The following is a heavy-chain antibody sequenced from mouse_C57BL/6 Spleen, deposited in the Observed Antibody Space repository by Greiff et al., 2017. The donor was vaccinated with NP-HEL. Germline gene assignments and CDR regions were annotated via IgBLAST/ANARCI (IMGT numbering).Heavy chain of an antibody. J-gene: IGHJ4*01. CDR1: GYAFSSSW. CDR2: IYPGDGDT. CDR3: ARSSTMITPYARDY. V-gene: IGHV1-82*01. D-gene: IGHD2-4*01. Sequence: QVQLQQSGPELVKPGASVKISCKASGYAFSSSWMNWVKQRPGKGLEWIGRIYPGDGDTNYNGKFKGKATLTADKSSSTAYMQLSSLTSEDSAVYFCARSSTMITPYARDYWGQGTSVTVSS.